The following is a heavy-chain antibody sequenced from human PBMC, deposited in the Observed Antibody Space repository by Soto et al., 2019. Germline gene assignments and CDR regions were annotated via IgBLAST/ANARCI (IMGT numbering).Heavy chain of an antibody. CDR2: ISYDGSNK. J-gene: IGHJ6*02. V-gene: IGHV3-30*18. Sequence: QVQLVESGGGVVQPGRSLRLSCAASGCSFSDCGMHWVRQAPGKGLEWVAVISYDGSNKYYADSVKGRFTISRDISKNTRYLPMNPLRAEDTALYYCAKDNADSYESGPPPPGYYYGMDVWGQGTTVPVSS. CDR1: GCSFSDCG. CDR3: AKDNADSYESGPPPPGYYYGMDV. D-gene: IGHD3-22*01.